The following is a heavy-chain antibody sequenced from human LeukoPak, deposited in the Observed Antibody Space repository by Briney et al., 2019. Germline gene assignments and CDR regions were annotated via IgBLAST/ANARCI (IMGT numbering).Heavy chain of an antibody. Sequence: GGSLRLSCAASGFTFSSYAMSWVRQAPGKGLEWVSAIRAAGTSTYYADSVRGRFTISRDNSKNTLYLQMDSLRAEDTAVYFCAKGRRYKWNDGNAFDIWGQGTMVTVSS. CDR1: GFTFSSYA. CDR2: IRAAGTST. CDR3: AKGRRYKWNDGNAFDI. V-gene: IGHV3-23*01. J-gene: IGHJ3*02. D-gene: IGHD1-20*01.